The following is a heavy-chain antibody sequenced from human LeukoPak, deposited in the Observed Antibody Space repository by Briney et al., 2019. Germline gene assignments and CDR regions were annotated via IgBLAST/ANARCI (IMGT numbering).Heavy chain of an antibody. V-gene: IGHV4-39*02. CDR3: ARDLGQYYDTSDNWFDP. Sequence: SETLSLTCTVSGGSVSSSNYYWGWIRQPPGKGLEWIGSIYYSGGTYYNPSLKSRVTISVDTSKNQFSLKLSSVTAADTAVYYCARDLGQYYDTSDNWFDPWGQGTLVTVSS. CDR2: IYYSGGT. D-gene: IGHD3-22*01. CDR1: GGSVSSSNYY. J-gene: IGHJ5*02.